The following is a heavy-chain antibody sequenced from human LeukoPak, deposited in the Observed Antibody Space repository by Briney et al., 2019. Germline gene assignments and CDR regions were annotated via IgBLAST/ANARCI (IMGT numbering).Heavy chain of an antibody. CDR2: ISYDGSSK. CDR1: GFTFSSYG. J-gene: IGHJ4*02. CDR3: AKDITRYGGNAVDY. V-gene: IGHV3-30*18. Sequence: GGSLRLSCAASGFTFSSYGIHWVRQAPGKGLEWVAVISYDGSSKYCADSLKGRFTISRDNSKNTLYLQMNSLRAEDTAVYYCAKDITRYGGNAVDYRGQGTLVTVSS. D-gene: IGHD4-23*01.